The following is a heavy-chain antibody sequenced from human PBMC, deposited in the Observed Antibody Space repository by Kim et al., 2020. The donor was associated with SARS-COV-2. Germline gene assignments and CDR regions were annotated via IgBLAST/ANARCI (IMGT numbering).Heavy chain of an antibody. D-gene: IGHD5-18*01. Sequence: ASVKVSCKASGYTFTSYGISWVRQAPGQGLEWMGWISAYNGNTNYAQKLQGRVTMTTDTSTSTAYMELRSLRSDDTAVYYCARDRSHTAMAGMWYYYYGMDVWGQGTTVTVSS. CDR3: ARDRSHTAMAGMWYYYYGMDV. CDR1: GYTFTSYG. J-gene: IGHJ6*02. V-gene: IGHV1-18*01. CDR2: ISAYNGNT.